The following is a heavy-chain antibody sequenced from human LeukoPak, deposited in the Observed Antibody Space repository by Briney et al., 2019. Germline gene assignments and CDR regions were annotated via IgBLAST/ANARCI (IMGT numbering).Heavy chain of an antibody. CDR1: GGSISRYY. CDR3: ARQQAVAGGYGFDF. V-gene: IGHV4-59*08. Sequence: SETLSLTCTVSGGSISRYYWSWVRQPPGKGLEWIGYIYYSGSTNYNPCLNSGVTISVKTSKNQFSLKLSSVTAAATAVYYCARQQAVAGGYGFDFWGQGTMVTVSS. J-gene: IGHJ3*01. CDR2: IYYSGST. D-gene: IGHD6-19*01.